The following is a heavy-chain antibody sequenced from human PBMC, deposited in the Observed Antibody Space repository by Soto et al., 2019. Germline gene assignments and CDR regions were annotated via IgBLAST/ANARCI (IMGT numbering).Heavy chain of an antibody. CDR2: IKQDGSEK. J-gene: IGHJ6*02. V-gene: IGHV3-7*01. Sequence: VRQAPGKGLEWVANIKQDGSEKYYVDSVKGRFTISRDNSKNTLYLQMNSLRAEDTAVYYCARKQWLVGNYGMDVWGQGTTVTVSS. D-gene: IGHD6-19*01. CDR3: ARKQWLVGNYGMDV.